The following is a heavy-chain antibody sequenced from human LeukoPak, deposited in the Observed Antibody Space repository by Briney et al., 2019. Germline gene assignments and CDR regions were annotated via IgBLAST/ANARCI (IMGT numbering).Heavy chain of an antibody. CDR1: GGSISSGGYY. V-gene: IGHV4-31*03. D-gene: IGHD2-15*01. J-gene: IGHJ4*02. Sequence: PSETLSLTCTVSGGSISSGGYYWSWIRQHPGKGLEWIGYIYYSGSTYYNPSLKSRVTISVDTSKNQFSLKLSSVTAADTAVYYCARLYCSGGSCYSDYWGQGTLVTVSS. CDR3: ARLYCSGGSCYSDY. CDR2: IYYSGST.